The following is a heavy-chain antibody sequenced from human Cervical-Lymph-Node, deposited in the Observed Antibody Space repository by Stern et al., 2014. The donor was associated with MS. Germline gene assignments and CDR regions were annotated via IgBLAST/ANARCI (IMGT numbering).Heavy chain of an antibody. D-gene: IGHD3-22*01. CDR2: LSPNSDDT. V-gene: IGHV1-2*06. CDR3: AREATRIVVGIDY. CDR1: GYTFTAFF. Sequence: QVQLVQSGTKMQKPGASVKVSCKASGYTFTAFFIHWVRQVPGQGLEWMGRLSPNSDDTTYAQTFQDRVALTRDTSIGTASLELSRLTSADTAVYYCAREATRIVVGIDYWGQGTQVTVSS. J-gene: IGHJ4*02.